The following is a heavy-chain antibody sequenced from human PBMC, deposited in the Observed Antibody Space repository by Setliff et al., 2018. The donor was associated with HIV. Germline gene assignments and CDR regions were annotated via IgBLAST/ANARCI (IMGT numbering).Heavy chain of an antibody. Sequence: GGSLRLSCAASGFTFSSYAMSWVRQAPGKGLEWVSTISTSGADTYDAHSMKSRFTISRDNAKNSLYLQMNSLRAEDTAVYYCTRVVGTWDVFYMWGQGTMVTVSS. V-gene: IGHV3-23*01. CDR1: GFTFSSYA. D-gene: IGHD1-1*01. J-gene: IGHJ3*02. CDR3: TRVVGTWDVFYM. CDR2: ISTSGADT.